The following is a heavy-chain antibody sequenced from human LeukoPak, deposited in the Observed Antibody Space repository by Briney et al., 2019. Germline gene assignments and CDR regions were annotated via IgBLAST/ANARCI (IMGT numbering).Heavy chain of an antibody. D-gene: IGHD2-2*01. V-gene: IGHV1-2*02. CDR1: GCTFTGHY. J-gene: IGHJ5*02. CDR2: INPNSGDT. Sequence: GASVKVSCKASGCTFTGHYMHWVRQAPGQGLEWMGWINPNSGDTNYAQKFQGRVTMTRDTSICTVYMELSRLRSDDTAVYYCARDIRYCTSSSCYPWCFDPWGQGTQVTVSS. CDR3: ARDIRYCTSSSCYPWCFDP.